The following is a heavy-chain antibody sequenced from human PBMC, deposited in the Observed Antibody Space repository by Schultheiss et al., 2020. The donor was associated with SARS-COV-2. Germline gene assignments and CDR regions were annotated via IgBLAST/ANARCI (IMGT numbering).Heavy chain of an antibody. CDR2: INYRGNT. D-gene: IGHD2/OR15-2a*01. J-gene: IGHJ6*02. CDR3: ARGPFRLYGLDV. CDR1: GGSINTYY. V-gene: IGHV4-59*12. Sequence: SETLSLTCTVSGGSINTYYWSWIRQPPGKGLEWIGYINYRGNTNYNPSLKSRVTISVDTSKNQFSLKLSSVTAADTAVYYCARGPFRLYGLDVWGQGTTVTVSS.